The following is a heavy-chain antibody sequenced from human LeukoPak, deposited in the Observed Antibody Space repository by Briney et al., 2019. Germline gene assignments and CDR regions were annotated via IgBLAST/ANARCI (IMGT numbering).Heavy chain of an antibody. Sequence: GGSLRLSCAASGFPLSSYAMSWVRQGPGKGLEWVAATSSSDPGTYPADSVRGRFTISRDNSKNTLYLQMNRLRVEDAAVYYCARAPVTSCRGAFCYPFDYWGQGTLVTVSS. CDR2: TSSSDPGT. CDR3: ARAPVTSCRGAFCYPFDY. CDR1: GFPLSSYA. D-gene: IGHD2-15*01. V-gene: IGHV3-23*01. J-gene: IGHJ4*02.